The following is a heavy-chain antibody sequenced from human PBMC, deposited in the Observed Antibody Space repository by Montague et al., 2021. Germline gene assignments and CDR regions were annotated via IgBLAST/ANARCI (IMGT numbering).Heavy chain of an antibody. J-gene: IGHJ4*02. CDR3: ARDQGQGYCGGDCYVGLDY. CDR2: IKQDGSEK. V-gene: IGHV3-7*01. D-gene: IGHD2-21*01. CDR1: GFTFSNYW. Sequence: SLRLSCAASGFTFSNYWMSWVRQAPGKGLEWVAIIKQDGSEKHYVDSVKGRFTISRDNAKNSLYLQMNRLRAEDTAVYFCARDQGQGYCGGDCYVGLDYWGQGTLVTVSS.